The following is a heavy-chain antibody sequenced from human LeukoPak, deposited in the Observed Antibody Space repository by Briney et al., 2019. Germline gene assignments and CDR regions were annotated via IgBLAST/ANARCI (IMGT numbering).Heavy chain of an antibody. D-gene: IGHD5-18*01. CDR2: ISGSGGST. V-gene: IGHV3-23*01. Sequence: PGGSLRLSCAASGFTFSSYAMSWVRQAPGKGLEWVSAISGSGGSTYYADSVKGRFTISRDNSKNTLYLQMNSLRAEDTAVYYCGVDTAMVIRYFDYWGQGTLVTVSS. CDR1: GFTFSSYA. J-gene: IGHJ4*02. CDR3: GVDTAMVIRYFDY.